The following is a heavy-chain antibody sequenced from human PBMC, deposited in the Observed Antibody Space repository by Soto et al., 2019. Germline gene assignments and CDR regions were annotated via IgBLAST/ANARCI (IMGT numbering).Heavy chain of an antibody. J-gene: IGHJ2*01. V-gene: IGHV1-69*05. CDR1: GGTFSSHA. D-gene: IGHD6-19*01. CDR2: IIPIFGTA. CDR3: AQTLGLAVAGPGRFDL. Sequence: QVQLVQSGAEVKKPGSSVKVSCKASGGTFSSHAISWVRQAPGQGLEWMGGIIPIFGTANYAQKFQGRVTSTXXEXTXXAYMELSSLRSEDTAVYYCAQTLGLAVAGPGRFDLWGRGTLVTVSS.